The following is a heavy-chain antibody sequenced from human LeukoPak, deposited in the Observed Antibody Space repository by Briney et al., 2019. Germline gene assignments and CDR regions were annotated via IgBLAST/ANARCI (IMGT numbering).Heavy chain of an antibody. CDR2: IYPDDSDT. V-gene: IGHV5-51*01. CDR3: ARSPGYFDSSGYYHS. J-gene: IGHJ4*02. Sequence: TGESLKISCEAPGNSFTNDWIAWVRQMPGKGLEWMGIIYPDDSDTRYSPSFQGQVTISADKSISIAYLQWSSLKASDTAMYYCARSPGYFDSSGYYHSWGQGTLVTVSS. CDR1: GNSFTNDW. D-gene: IGHD3-22*01.